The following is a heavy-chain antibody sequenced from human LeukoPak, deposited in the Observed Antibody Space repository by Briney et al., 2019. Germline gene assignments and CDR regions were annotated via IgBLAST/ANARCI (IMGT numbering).Heavy chain of an antibody. CDR1: GYTFTGYY. Sequence: ASVKVSCKASGYTFTGYYMHWVRQAPGQGLEWMGRINPNSGGTNYAQKLQGRVTMTRDTSISTAYMELSRLRSDDTAVYYCARAQYDFWSGYYREFDYWGQGTLVTVSS. CDR3: ARAQYDFWSGYYREFDY. V-gene: IGHV1-2*06. CDR2: INPNSGGT. D-gene: IGHD3-3*01. J-gene: IGHJ4*02.